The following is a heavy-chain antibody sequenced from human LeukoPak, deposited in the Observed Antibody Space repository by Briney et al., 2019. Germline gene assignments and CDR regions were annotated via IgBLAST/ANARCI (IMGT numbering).Heavy chain of an antibody. D-gene: IGHD3-10*01. J-gene: IGHJ6*03. CDR3: ARDRLHQHYGSGNLISYMDV. CDR2: IYTSGST. Sequence: PSETLSLTCTVSGGSISSGSSYWSWIRQPAGKGLEWIGRIYTSGSTNYNPSLKSRVTISVDTSKNQFSLKLSSVTAADTAVYYCARDRLHQHYGSGNLISYMDVWGKGTTVTISS. V-gene: IGHV4-61*02. CDR1: GGSISSGSSY.